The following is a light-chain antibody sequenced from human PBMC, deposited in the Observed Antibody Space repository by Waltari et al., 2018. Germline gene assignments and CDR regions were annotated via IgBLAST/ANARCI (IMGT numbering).Light chain of an antibody. Sequence: EIVLTQSPGTLSLSPGEGATLSCRASQDVGSNNLAWYQQKPGQAPRLLIYGTSSRATGIADRFSGSGSGTDFTLTISRLEPEDFAVYYCQQYGSSPLTFGQGTKVEIK. CDR2: GTS. V-gene: IGKV3-20*01. CDR3: QQYGSSPLT. CDR1: QDVGSNN. J-gene: IGKJ1*01.